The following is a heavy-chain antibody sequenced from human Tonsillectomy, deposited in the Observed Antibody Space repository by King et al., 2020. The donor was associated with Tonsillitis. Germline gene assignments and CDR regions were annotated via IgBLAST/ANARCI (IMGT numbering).Heavy chain of an antibody. CDR2: MYTSVST. V-gene: IGHV4-61*02. CDR3: ARESPEWLLDGSGLTDVFDI. CDR1: GGSISSGSYY. Sequence: VQLQESGPGLVKPSQTLSLTCTVSGGSISSGSYYWNWIRQPAGKGLEWIGRMYTSVSTNYNPSLKGRVTMSVDTAKNQFSLKLSSVTAADTAVYYCARESPEWLLDGSGLTDVFDIWGQGTMVTVSS. D-gene: IGHD3-22*01. J-gene: IGHJ3*02.